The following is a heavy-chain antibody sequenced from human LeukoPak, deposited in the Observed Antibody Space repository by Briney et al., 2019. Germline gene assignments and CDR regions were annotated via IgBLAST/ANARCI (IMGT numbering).Heavy chain of an antibody. Sequence: GGSLLLSCAASGFTFSRYDMHWGRPATGKGLEWISSIGTGGNTYYIGSVKGRFTISRENAKSSLYLQMNSLRAGDTAVYYCVRGGEIGFDSWGQGTLVTVSS. V-gene: IGHV3-13*04. J-gene: IGHJ5*01. D-gene: IGHD3-16*01. CDR3: VRGGEIGFDS. CDR2: IGTGGNT. CDR1: GFTFSRYD.